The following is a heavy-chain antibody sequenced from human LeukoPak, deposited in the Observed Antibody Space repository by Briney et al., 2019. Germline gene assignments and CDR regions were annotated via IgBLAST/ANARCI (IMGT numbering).Heavy chain of an antibody. CDR2: IYYSGST. CDR3: ARAPGFYSSSWYGYYYYMDV. D-gene: IGHD6-13*01. V-gene: IGHV4-59*12. CDR1: GGSISSYY. J-gene: IGHJ6*03. Sequence: SETLSLLCTVSGGSISSYYWSWIRQPPGKGLEWIGYIYYSGSTNYNPSLKSRVTISVDTSKNQFSLKLSSVTAADTAVYYCARAPGFYSSSWYGYYYYMDVWGKGTTVTVSS.